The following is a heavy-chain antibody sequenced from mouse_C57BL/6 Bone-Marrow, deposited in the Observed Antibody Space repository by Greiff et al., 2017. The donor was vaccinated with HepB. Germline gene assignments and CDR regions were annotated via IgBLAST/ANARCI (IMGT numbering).Heavy chain of an antibody. CDR3: AREGTTVADWYFDV. CDR1: GYSITSGYD. Sequence: EVKLMESGPGMVKPSQSLSLTCTVTGYSITSGYDWHWIRHFPGNKLEWMGYISYSGSTNYNPSLKSRVSITHDTSKNHFFLKLNSVTTEDTATYYCAREGTTVADWYFDVWGTGTTVTVSS. D-gene: IGHD1-1*01. J-gene: IGHJ1*03. CDR2: ISYSGST. V-gene: IGHV3-1*01.